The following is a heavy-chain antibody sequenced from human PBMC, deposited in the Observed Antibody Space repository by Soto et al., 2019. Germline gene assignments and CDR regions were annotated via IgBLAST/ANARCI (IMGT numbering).Heavy chain of an antibody. CDR2: IYDTGST. CDR3: ARCPIDHNWFDP. Sequence: PLVFLCHPYSVAGGEITNLYCRWLIQSPRKGLEWIGHIYDTGSTTYNPSLKSRVTISVDTPNKQFSLRLTSVTAADTAVYSCARCPIDHNWFDPWGQGTLVTVSS. V-gene: IGHV4-59*11. D-gene: IGHD3-9*01. J-gene: IGHJ5*02. CDR1: GGEITNLY.